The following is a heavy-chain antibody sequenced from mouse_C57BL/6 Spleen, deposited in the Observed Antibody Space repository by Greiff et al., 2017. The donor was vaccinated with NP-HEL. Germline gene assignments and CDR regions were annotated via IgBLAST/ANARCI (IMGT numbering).Heavy chain of an antibody. V-gene: IGHV1-50*01. J-gene: IGHJ2*01. CDR1: GYTFTSYW. Sequence: QVQLQQPGAELVKPGASVKLSCKASGYTFTSYWMQWVKQRPGQGLEWIGEIDPSDSYTNYNQKFKGKATLTVDTSSSTAYMQLSSLTSEDSAVYYCARSPDYYGSRPLDYWGQGTTLTVSS. CDR3: ARSPDYYGSRPLDY. CDR2: IDPSDSYT. D-gene: IGHD1-1*01.